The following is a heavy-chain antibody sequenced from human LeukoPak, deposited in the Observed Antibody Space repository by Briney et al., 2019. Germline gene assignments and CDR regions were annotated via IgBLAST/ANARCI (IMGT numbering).Heavy chain of an antibody. J-gene: IGHJ4*02. D-gene: IGHD5-18*01. V-gene: IGHV3-7*01. CDR2: IKQDGSEK. CDR3: ARDLAYSRLDY. CDR1: GFTSSTYW. Sequence: GGSLRLSCAASGFTSSTYWMSWVRQAPGKGLEWVGNIKQDGSEKYYVDSVKGRFTISRDNAENSLYLQMNSLRVEDTAFYYCARDLAYSRLDYWGQGMLVTVSS.